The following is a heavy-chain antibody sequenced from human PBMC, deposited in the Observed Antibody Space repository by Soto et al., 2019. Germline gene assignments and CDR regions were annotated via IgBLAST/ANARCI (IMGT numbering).Heavy chain of an antibody. V-gene: IGHV5-10-1*01. CDR3: AREANTYCSSTSRQSGSHPAY. D-gene: IGHD2-2*01. CDR2: IDPSDSYT. Sequence: GESLKISCKSSGYSFATHWIVWVRQLPGKGLEWMGRIDPSDSYTNYSPSFQGHVTISADKSISTAYLQWSSLKASDTAMYYCAREANTYCSSTSRQSGSHPAYWGQGTLVTVSS. CDR1: GYSFATHW. J-gene: IGHJ4*02.